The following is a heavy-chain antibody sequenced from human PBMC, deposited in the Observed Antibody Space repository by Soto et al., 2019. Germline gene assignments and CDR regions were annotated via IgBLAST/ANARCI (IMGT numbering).Heavy chain of an antibody. CDR2: IYYSGST. CDR1: GGSISSGGYY. Sequence: QVQLQESGPGLVKPSQTLSLTCTVSGGSISSGGYYWSWIRQHPGKGLEWIGYIYYSGSTYYKPSRKSRVTISVDTSKNQFSLKLGSVTAADTAVYYCARAAHYSSPFRWFDPWGQGTLVTASS. V-gene: IGHV4-31*03. CDR3: ARAAHYSSPFRWFDP. J-gene: IGHJ5*02. D-gene: IGHD6-13*01.